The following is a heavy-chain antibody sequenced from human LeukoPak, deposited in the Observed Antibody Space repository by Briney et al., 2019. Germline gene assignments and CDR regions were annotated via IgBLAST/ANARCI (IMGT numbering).Heavy chain of an antibody. CDR1: GGSISSSSYY. CDR3: ARWGLYYYGSGIDY. J-gene: IGHJ4*02. V-gene: IGHV4-39*07. Sequence: SETLSLTCTVSGGSISSSSYYWGWIRQPPGKGLEWIGSIYHSGSTYYNPSLKSRVTISVDTSKNQFSLKLSSVTAADTAVYYCARWGLYYYGSGIDYWGQGTLVTVSS. CDR2: IYHSGST. D-gene: IGHD3-10*01.